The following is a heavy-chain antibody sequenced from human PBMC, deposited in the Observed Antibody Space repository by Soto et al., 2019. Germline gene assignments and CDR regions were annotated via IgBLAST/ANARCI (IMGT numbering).Heavy chain of an antibody. V-gene: IGHV3-7*05. Sequence: EVQLVESGGGLVQPGGSLRLSCAASGFTFSSYWMSWVRQAPGKGLEWVANIKQDGSEKYYVDSGKGRFTISRDNAKNSLYLQMNRLRAEDTAVYYCARDPASPSYYNPYYYYYGMDVWGQGTTVTVSS. CDR2: IKQDGSEK. J-gene: IGHJ6*02. CDR3: ARDPASPSYYNPYYYYYGMDV. CDR1: GFTFSSYW. D-gene: IGHD3-10*01.